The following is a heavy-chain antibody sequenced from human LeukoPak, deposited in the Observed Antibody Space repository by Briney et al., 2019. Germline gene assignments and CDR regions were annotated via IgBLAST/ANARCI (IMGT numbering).Heavy chain of an antibody. CDR2: ISAYNGNT. J-gene: IGHJ4*02. CDR1: GYTFATYG. D-gene: IGHD3-22*01. CDR3: ARDRGYYDSSGD. Sequence: ASVKVSCKASGYTFATYGISWVRQAPGQGLEWMGWISAYNGNTNYAQKLQGRVTMTTDTSASTAYMELRSLRSDDTAVYYCARDRGYYDSSGDWGQGTLVTVSS. V-gene: IGHV1-18*01.